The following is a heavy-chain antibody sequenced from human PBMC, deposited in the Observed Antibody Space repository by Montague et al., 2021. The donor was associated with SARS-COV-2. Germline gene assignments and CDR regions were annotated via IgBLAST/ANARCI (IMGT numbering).Heavy chain of an antibody. CDR3: ASPTYYYDSSGSDAFDI. CDR1: GGSISSSSYY. J-gene: IGHJ3*02. Sequence: SETLSLTCTVSGGSISSSSYYWGWIRQPPGKGLEWIGSIYYSGSTYYNPSLNSRVTISVDTSKNQFSLTLSSVAAADTAVYYCASPTYYYDSSGSDAFDIWGQGTMVTVSS. V-gene: IGHV4-39*01. CDR2: IYYSGST. D-gene: IGHD3-22*01.